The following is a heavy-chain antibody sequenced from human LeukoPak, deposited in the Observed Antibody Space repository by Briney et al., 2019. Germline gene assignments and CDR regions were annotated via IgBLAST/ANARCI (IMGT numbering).Heavy chain of an antibody. CDR1: GXSISSGGDY. D-gene: IGHD3-22*01. J-gene: IGHJ3*02. CDR2: IYYSGST. Sequence: PSETLSLTCTVSGXSISSGGDYWSWIRQHPGKGLEWIGNIYYSGSTYYNPSLKSRLIIAVDTSKNQFSLKLSSVTAADTAVYYCARDPYFDSSGHDAFDIWGQGTMVTVSS. CDR3: ARDPYFDSSGHDAFDI. V-gene: IGHV4-31*03.